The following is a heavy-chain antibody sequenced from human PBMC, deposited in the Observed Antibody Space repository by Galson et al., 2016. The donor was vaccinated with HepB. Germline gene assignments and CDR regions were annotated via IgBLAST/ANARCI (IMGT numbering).Heavy chain of an antibody. CDR1: GFTFSIYS. V-gene: IGHV3-21*06. CDR2: LPSVGTYI. D-gene: IGHD2-2*01. Sequence: SLRLSCAASGFTFSIYSLNWVRQAPGKGLEWVASLPSVGTYIYYADSVKGRFIISRDNAKNSLYLQMNSLRVDDTAVYYCARDLPGDCNGMDVWGQGTTVTVSS. J-gene: IGHJ6*02. CDR3: ARDLPGDCNGMDV.